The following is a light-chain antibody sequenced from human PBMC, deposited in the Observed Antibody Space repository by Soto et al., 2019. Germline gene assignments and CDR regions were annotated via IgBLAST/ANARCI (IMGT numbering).Light chain of an antibody. CDR3: LLAYAGVGEV. J-gene: IGLJ2*01. V-gene: IGLV7-46*01. CDR1: TGAVTSGHY. Sequence: QVVVTQEPSLTVSPGGTVTLTCGSSTGAVTSGHYPYWFQQKPGQAPRTLIYATSNRHSWAPARFSGSLLGGKAALTLSGAQPEDEADYYCLLAYAGVGEVFGGGTKLTVL. CDR2: ATS.